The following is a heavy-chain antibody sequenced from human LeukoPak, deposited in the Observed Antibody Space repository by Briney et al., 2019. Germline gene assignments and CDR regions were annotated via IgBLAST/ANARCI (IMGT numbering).Heavy chain of an antibody. CDR3: ARDLDRGYCSSTSCYGDNWFDP. Sequence: GGSLRLSCAASGFTFSSCSMNWVRQAPGKGLEWVSSISSSSYIYYADSVKGRFTISRDNAKNSLYLQMNSLRAEDTAVYYCARDLDRGYCSSTSCYGDNWFDPWGQGTLVTVSS. CDR2: ISSSSYI. CDR1: GFTFSSCS. V-gene: IGHV3-21*01. J-gene: IGHJ5*02. D-gene: IGHD2-2*01.